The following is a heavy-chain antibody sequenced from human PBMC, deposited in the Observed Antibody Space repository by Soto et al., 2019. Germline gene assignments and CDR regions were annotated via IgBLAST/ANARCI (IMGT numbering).Heavy chain of an antibody. CDR1: GYTFSSYG. J-gene: IGHJ5*02. V-gene: IGHV1-18*01. CDR2: VSTYTGDT. D-gene: IGHD2-2*01. CDR3: ARGYCNSPSCSGRDWFDP. Sequence: QVHLVQSGAEVKEPGASVKVSCKASGYTFSSYGINWVRQAPGQGLEWMGWVSTYTGDTKYAPRLQGRVTRTTDTSTSTANMELRSLISDDTAIYYCARGYCNSPSCSGRDWFDPWGQGTLVTVSP.